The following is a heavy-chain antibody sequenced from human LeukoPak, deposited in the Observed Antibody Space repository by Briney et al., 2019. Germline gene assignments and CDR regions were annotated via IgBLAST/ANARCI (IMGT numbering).Heavy chain of an antibody. CDR3: ARLTFGYSLGWFDP. D-gene: IGHD5-18*01. J-gene: IGHJ5*02. Sequence: SETLSLTCTVSGGSISSYYWSWIRQPPGKGLEWIGYIYYSGNTNYNPSLKSRVTISVDTSKNQFSLKLSSVTAADTAVYYCARLTFGYSLGWFDPWGQGTLVTVSS. CDR2: IYYSGNT. CDR1: GGSISSYY. V-gene: IGHV4-59*08.